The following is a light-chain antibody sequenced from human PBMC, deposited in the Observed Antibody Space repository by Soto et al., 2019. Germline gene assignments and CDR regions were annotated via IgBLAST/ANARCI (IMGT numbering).Light chain of an antibody. V-gene: IGKV3-15*01. CDR3: QQYDNWPPIT. Sequence: EVIMTQSPDSLSVSPGERAILSCRASQSVSTELAWYQQKPGQGPRLLIYGASTRATGIPARFTGSGSGTEFTLTISNLQSEDSAVYYCQQYDNWPPITFGQGTKVEI. CDR2: GAS. J-gene: IGKJ1*01. CDR1: QSVSTE.